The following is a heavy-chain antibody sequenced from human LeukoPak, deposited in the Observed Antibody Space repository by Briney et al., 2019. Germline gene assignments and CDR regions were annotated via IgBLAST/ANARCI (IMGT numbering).Heavy chain of an antibody. D-gene: IGHD3-10*01. V-gene: IGHV4-39*01. CDR1: GGSVTSGGFY. Sequence: NPSETLSLTCSVSGGSVTSGGFYWGWLRQPPGKGPEWIATVHYTGSTYYNPSLKSRVTISIDTSKNQFSLRMTSVTATDTAVYHCARHSGSGSESRPFDPWGPGTLVTVSS. CDR3: ARHSGSGSESRPFDP. CDR2: VHYTGST. J-gene: IGHJ5*02.